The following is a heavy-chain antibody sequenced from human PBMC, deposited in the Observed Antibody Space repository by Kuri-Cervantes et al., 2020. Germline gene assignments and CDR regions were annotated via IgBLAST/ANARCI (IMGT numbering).Heavy chain of an antibody. D-gene: IGHD4-17*01. CDR1: GYSFSTYA. J-gene: IGHJ1*01. CDR2: MNPNSGNT. Sequence: ASVKVSCKASGYSFSTYAMHWVRQAPGQGLEWMGWMNPNSGNTGYAQKFQGRVTMTRNTSISTAYMELSSLRSEDTAVYYCARFGDYDEYFQHWGQGTLVTVSS. V-gene: IGHV1-8*02. CDR3: ARFGDYDEYFQH.